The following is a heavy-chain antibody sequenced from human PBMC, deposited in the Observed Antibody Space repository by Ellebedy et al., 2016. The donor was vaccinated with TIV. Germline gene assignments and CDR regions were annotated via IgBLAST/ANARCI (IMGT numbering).Heavy chain of an antibody. J-gene: IGHJ4*02. V-gene: IGHV4-59*08. CDR1: GGSISSYY. Sequence: MPSETLSLTCTVSGGSISSYYWSWIRQPPGKGLEWIGYIYYSGSTNYNPSLKSRVTISVDTSKNQFSLKLSSVTAADTAVYYCASAYCSSTSCYWGYWGQGTLVTVSS. CDR2: IYYSGST. CDR3: ASAYCSSTSCYWGY. D-gene: IGHD2-2*01.